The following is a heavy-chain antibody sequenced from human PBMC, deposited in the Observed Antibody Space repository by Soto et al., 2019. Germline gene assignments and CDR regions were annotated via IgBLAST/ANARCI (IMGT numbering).Heavy chain of an antibody. D-gene: IGHD1-26*01. J-gene: IGHJ6*02. Sequence: QVQLVQSGAEVKKPGSSVKVSCKASGGTFSSYAISWVRQASGQGLEWMGGIIPIFGTANYAQKFQGRVTITADESTSTAYMELSSLRSEDTAVYYCARDLGVGATTSDYYVMDVWGQGTTVTVSS. CDR1: GGTFSSYA. CDR2: IIPIFGTA. CDR3: ARDLGVGATTSDYYVMDV. V-gene: IGHV1-69*01.